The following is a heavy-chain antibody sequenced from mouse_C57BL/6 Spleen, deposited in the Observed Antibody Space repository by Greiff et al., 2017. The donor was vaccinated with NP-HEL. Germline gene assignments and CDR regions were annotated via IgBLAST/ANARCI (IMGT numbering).Heavy chain of an antibody. D-gene: IGHD1-1*01. Sequence: EVKLVESGGGLVKPGGSLKLSCAASGFTFSDYGMHWVRQAPEKGLEWVAYISSGSSTIYYADTVKGRFTISRDNAKNTLFLQMTSLRSEDTAMYYCARGLYYDWYFDVWGTGTTVTVSS. V-gene: IGHV5-17*01. CDR1: GFTFSDYG. J-gene: IGHJ1*03. CDR2: ISSGSSTI. CDR3: ARGLYYDWYFDV.